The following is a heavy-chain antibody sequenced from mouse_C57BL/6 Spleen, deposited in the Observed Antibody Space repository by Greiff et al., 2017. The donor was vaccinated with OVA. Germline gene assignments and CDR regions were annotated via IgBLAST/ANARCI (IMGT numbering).Heavy chain of an antibody. CDR2: IDPETGGT. Sequence: VQLQQSGAELVRPGASVTLSCKASGYTFTDYEMHWVKQTPVHGLEWIGAIDPETGGTAYNQKFKGKAILTADKSSSTAYMERRSLTSEDSAVYYCTRLGLDGYYDYWGQGTTLTVAS. J-gene: IGHJ2*01. CDR1: GYTFTDYE. CDR3: TRLGLDGYYDY. V-gene: IGHV1-15*01. D-gene: IGHD2-3*01.